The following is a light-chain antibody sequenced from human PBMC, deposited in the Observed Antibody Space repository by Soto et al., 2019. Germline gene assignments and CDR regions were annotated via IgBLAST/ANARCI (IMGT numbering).Light chain of an antibody. V-gene: IGKV4-1*01. CDR1: QSVFSGSNNKNY. Sequence: DIVMTQSPDSLAVSLGERATINCKSSQSVFSGSNNKNYLAWYQQKPGQSPKVLIYWASTRESGVPDRFSGSRSGTDFPLTISSLRAEDVAVYYCQQYSGFTWTFGQGTKVEIK. J-gene: IGKJ1*01. CDR2: WAS. CDR3: QQYSGFTWT.